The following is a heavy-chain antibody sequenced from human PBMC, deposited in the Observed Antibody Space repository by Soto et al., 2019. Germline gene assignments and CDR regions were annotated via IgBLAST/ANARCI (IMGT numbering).Heavy chain of an antibody. CDR1: GYTFTSYD. D-gene: IGHD3-22*01. J-gene: IGHJ5*02. CDR2: MKPNSGNT. Sequence: ASVKVSCKASGYTFTSYDINWVRQATGQGLEWMGWMKPNSGNTGYAQKFQGRVTMTRNTSISTAYMELSSLRSEDTAVYYCARTNYYDTSGHPNWFDPWGQGTLVTVSS. CDR3: ARTNYYDTSGHPNWFDP. V-gene: IGHV1-8*01.